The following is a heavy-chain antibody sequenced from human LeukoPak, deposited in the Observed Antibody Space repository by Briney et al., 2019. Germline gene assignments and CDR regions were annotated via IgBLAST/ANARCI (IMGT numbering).Heavy chain of an antibody. V-gene: IGHV3-7*01. CDR3: ARGAGTTGYYYYYMDV. J-gene: IGHJ6*03. CDR2: IKQDGSEK. Sequence: PGGSLRLSCAASGFTFSSYWMSWVRQAPGKGLEWVANIKQDGSEKYYVDSVKGRFTISRDNAKNSLYLQMNSLRAEDTAVYYCARGAGTTGYYYYYMDVWGKGTTVTVSS. D-gene: IGHD1-7*01. CDR1: GFTFSSYW.